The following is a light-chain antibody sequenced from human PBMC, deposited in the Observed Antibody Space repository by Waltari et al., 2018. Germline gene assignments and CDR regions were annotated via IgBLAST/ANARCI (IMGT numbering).Light chain of an antibody. CDR1: QSVNWY. J-gene: IGKJ4*01. CDR3: QQRRNWPLT. Sequence: EIVLTQSPATLSLSPGERATLSCRASQSVNWYLAWYQQRPGQAPRLLIYGTSNRAPGIPARFSGSGSETDFTLTISSLEPDDSAVYYCQQRRNWPLTFGGGTKVEIK. CDR2: GTS. V-gene: IGKV3-11*01.